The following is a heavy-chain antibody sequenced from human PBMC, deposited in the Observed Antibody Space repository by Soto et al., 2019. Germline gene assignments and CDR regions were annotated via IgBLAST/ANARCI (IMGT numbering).Heavy chain of an antibody. D-gene: IGHD5-12*01. J-gene: IGHJ2*01. CDR3: ARADGYNPWYFDL. CDR2: IIPIFGTA. V-gene: IGHV1-69*01. CDR1: GGTFSTHA. Sequence: QVQLVQSGAEAKKPGSSVKVACKASGGTFSTHAISWVRRSLGPGLEGMGGIIPIFGTANYAQKFQGRVTITADDSTSTAYLELSSLRTEDTAVYYCARADGYNPWYFDLWGRGTLVTVCS.